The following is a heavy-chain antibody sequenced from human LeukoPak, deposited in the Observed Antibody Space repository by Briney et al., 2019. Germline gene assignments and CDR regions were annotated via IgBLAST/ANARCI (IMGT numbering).Heavy chain of an antibody. CDR3: AKSGSSTGTTHRQFDP. CDR1: GFTFSSYA. Sequence: PGGSLRLSCAASGFTFSSYAMSWVRQAPGKGLEWVSAISGNGDTTYYADSVKGRFTISRDNSKNTLYLQMNSLRVEDTAVYYCAKSGSSTGTTHRQFDPWGQGTLVIISS. J-gene: IGHJ5*02. V-gene: IGHV3-23*01. D-gene: IGHD1-1*01. CDR2: ISGNGDTT.